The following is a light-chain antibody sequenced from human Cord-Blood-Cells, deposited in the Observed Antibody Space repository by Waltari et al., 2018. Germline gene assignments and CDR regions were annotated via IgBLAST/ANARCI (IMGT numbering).Light chain of an antibody. Sequence: QSALTQPASVSGSPGQSITISCTGTSSDVGGYNYVSWYQQHPGKAPKLMIYEVSNRPSGVSNRFSGSKSGHTASLTISGLQAEDEADYYCSSYTSSSTDWVFGGGTKLTVL. CDR3: SSYTSSSTDWV. CDR1: SSDVGGYNY. CDR2: EVS. V-gene: IGLV2-14*01. J-gene: IGLJ3*02.